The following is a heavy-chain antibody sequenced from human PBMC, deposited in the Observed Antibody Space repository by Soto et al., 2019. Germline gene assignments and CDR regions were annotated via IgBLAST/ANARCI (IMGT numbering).Heavy chain of an antibody. CDR1: GGSFSGYY. D-gene: IGHD2-2*02. CDR3: ASLNMNGYKRVDY. J-gene: IGHJ4*02. V-gene: IGHV4-34*01. Sequence: SETLSLTCEVYGGSFSGYYWCWIRQPPGKGLELIGEIYHSGSTKYNPSLKSRVTISVDTSKSQFSLMLSSVTAADTAVYYCASLNMNGYKRVDYWGPGSLVTVFS. CDR2: IYHSGST.